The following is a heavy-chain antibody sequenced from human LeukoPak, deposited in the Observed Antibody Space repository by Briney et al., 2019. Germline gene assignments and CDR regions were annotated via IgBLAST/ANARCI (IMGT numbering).Heavy chain of an antibody. Sequence: GGSLRLSCAASGLTFDDYGMSWVRQAPGKGLEWVSGINWNGGSTGYADSVKGRFTISRDNAKNSLYLQMNSLRAEDTALYYCARVNYYDSSGYYFDYWGQGTLVTVSS. CDR2: INWNGGST. CDR1: GLTFDDYG. V-gene: IGHV3-20*04. CDR3: ARVNYYDSSGYYFDY. J-gene: IGHJ4*02. D-gene: IGHD3-22*01.